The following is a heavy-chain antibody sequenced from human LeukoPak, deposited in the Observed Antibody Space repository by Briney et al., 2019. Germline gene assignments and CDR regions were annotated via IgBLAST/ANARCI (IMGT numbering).Heavy chain of an antibody. V-gene: IGHV1-58*02. CDR3: ARVSGYDPSADY. CDR1: GFTFTSSA. J-gene: IGHJ4*02. D-gene: IGHD5-12*01. Sequence: ASVKVSCKASGFTFTSSAMQWVRQARGQRLEWIGWIVVGSGNTNYAQKFQERVTITRDMSTSTAYMELSSLRSEDTAVYYCARVSGYDPSADYWGQGALVTVSS. CDR2: IVVGSGNT.